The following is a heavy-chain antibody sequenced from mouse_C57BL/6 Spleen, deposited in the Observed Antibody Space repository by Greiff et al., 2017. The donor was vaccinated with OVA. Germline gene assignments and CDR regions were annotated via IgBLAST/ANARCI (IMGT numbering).Heavy chain of an antibody. J-gene: IGHJ3*01. Sequence: QVQLHQSGAELVRPGASVTLSCKASGYTFTDYEMHWVKQTPVHGLEWIGAIDPETGGTAYNQKFKGKAILTADKSSSTAYMELRSLTSEDSAVYYCTRGLAYWGQGTLVTVSA. V-gene: IGHV1-15*01. CDR1: GYTFTDYE. CDR2: IDPETGGT. CDR3: TRGLAY.